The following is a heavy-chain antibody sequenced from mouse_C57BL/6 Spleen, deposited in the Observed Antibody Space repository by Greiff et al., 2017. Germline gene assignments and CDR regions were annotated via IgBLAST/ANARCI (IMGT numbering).Heavy chain of an antibody. D-gene: IGHD2-5*01. Sequence: EVQLQQSGAELVRPGASVKLSCTASGFNIKDDYMHWVKQRPEQGLEWLGWIDPENGDTEYASKFQGKATITADTSSNTAYLQLSSLTSEDTAVYYCTTLSKGCAYWGQGTLVTGSA. J-gene: IGHJ3*01. CDR2: IDPENGDT. V-gene: IGHV14-4*01. CDR3: TTLSKGCAY. CDR1: GFNIKDDY.